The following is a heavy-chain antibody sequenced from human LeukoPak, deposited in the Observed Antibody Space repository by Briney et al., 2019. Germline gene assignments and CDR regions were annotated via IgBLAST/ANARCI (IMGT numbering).Heavy chain of an antibody. V-gene: IGHV4-34*01. CDR3: VRDPPGYPFDY. D-gene: IGHD2-15*01. J-gene: IGHJ4*02. CDR2: INHSGST. CDR1: GGSFSGYY. Sequence: PSETLSLTCAVYGGSFSGYYWSWIRQPPGKGLEWIGEINHSGSTNYNPSLKSRVTISLDTSKNQFSLKLSSVTAADTAVYYCVRDPPGYPFDYWGQGTLVTVSS.